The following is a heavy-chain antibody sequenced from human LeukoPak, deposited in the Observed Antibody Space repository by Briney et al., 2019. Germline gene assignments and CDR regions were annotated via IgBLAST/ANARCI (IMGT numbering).Heavy chain of an antibody. CDR1: GFTFSSYW. D-gene: IGHD2-2*02. V-gene: IGHV3-7*01. CDR3: ARGGYCSSTSCYNGYFQH. CDR2: IKQDGSEK. J-gene: IGHJ1*01. Sequence: GGSLRLSCAASGFTFSSYWMSWVRQASGKGLEWVANIKQDGSEKYYVDSVKGRFTISRDNAKNSLYLQMNSLRAEDTAVYYCARGGYCSSTSCYNGYFQHWGQGTLVTVSS.